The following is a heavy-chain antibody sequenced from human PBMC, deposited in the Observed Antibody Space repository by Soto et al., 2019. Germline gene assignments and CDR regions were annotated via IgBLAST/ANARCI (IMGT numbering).Heavy chain of an antibody. J-gene: IGHJ4*02. Sequence: EVQLVESGGGVVKPGESLRLSCAASGFTFNSAPMSWFRQAPGKGLEWVGRIKSNTDGGTIDYPAPVTGRFTIARDDSKNTLYLQMNSLKIEDTDVYYFTTPAIAVAGTQPCNYWGQGALVTVSS. CDR1: GFTFNSAP. CDR3: TTPAIAVAGTQPCNY. CDR2: IKSNTDGGTI. V-gene: IGHV3-15*01. D-gene: IGHD6-19*01.